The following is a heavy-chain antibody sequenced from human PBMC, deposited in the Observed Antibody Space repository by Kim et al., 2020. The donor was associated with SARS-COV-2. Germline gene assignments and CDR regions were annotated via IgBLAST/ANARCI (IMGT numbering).Heavy chain of an antibody. Sequence: ASVTVSCKASGYTFTGYYMHWVRQAPGQGLEWMGRINPNSGGTNYAQKFQGRVTMTRDTSISTAYMELSRLRSDDTAVYYCARGGNYEILYYYGMDVWGQGTTVTVSS. V-gene: IGHV1-2*06. CDR2: INPNSGGT. J-gene: IGHJ6*02. CDR1: GYTFTGYY. CDR3: ARGGNYEILYYYGMDV. D-gene: IGHD3-9*01.